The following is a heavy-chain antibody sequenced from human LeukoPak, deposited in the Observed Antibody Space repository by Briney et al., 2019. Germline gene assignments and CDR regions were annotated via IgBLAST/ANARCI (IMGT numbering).Heavy chain of an antibody. D-gene: IGHD5-18*01. V-gene: IGHV3-23*01. J-gene: IGHJ5*02. Sequence: PGGSLRLSCAASGFTFSSYAMSWVRQAPGKGLEWVSAISGSGGSTYYADSVKGRFTISRDNSKNTLYLQMNSLRAEDTAVYYCAKDKAMDTAADWFDPWGQGTLVTVSS. CDR2: ISGSGGST. CDR3: AKDKAMDTAADWFDP. CDR1: GFTFSSYA.